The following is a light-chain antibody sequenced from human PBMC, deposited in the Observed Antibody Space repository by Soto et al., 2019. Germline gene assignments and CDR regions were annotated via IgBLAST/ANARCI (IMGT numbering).Light chain of an antibody. CDR2: DAS. V-gene: IGKV3-11*01. J-gene: IGKJ4*01. CDR1: QSVNTY. Sequence: EIVLTQSPATLSLSPGERATLSCRASQSVNTYLAWYQQRPGQAPRLLMYDASTRATGIPARFSGRGSGTDFTLTIDSLEPEDFAVYYCQQRSDWPLTFGGGTKVEIK. CDR3: QQRSDWPLT.